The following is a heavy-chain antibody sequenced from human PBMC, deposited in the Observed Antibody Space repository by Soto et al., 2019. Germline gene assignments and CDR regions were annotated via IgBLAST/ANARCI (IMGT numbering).Heavy chain of an antibody. V-gene: IGHV3-48*01. D-gene: IGHD3-3*01. CDR1: GFTFSSYS. CDR3: ARAGEYYDFWSGIDY. Sequence: GGSRRLSCAASGFTFSSYSMNWVRQAPGKGLEWVSYISSSSSTIYYADSVKGRFTISRDNAKNSLYLQMNSLRAEDTAVYYCARAGEYYDFWSGIDYWAQGTLVPVSS. J-gene: IGHJ4*02. CDR2: ISSSSSTI.